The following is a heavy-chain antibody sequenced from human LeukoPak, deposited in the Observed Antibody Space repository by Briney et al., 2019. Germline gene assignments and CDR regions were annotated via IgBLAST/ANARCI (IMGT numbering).Heavy chain of an antibody. CDR3: ARDLGYSGN. J-gene: IGHJ4*02. D-gene: IGHD1-26*01. V-gene: IGHV3-74*01. CDR1: GFTFSSYW. CDR2: INSDGSTT. Sequence: GGSLRLSCAASGFTFSSYWMHWVRHAPGKGLVWVSRINSDGSTTSYADSVKGRFTISRDNTKSTLYRQMNSLRAEDTAVYYCARDLGYSGNWGQGTLVTVSS.